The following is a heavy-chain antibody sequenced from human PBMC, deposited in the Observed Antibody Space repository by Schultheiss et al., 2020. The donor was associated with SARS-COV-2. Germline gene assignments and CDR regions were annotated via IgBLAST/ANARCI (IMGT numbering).Heavy chain of an antibody. D-gene: IGHD6-13*01. V-gene: IGHV3-11*04. CDR1: GFTFSDYY. Sequence: GGSLRLSCAASGFTFSDYYMSWIRQAPGKGLEWVSYISSSGSTIYYADSVKGRFIVSRDNSKNTVYLQMNSLRSDDMAVYYCARDRVWQQLDYWGQGTLVTVSS. J-gene: IGHJ4*02. CDR3: ARDRVWQQLDY. CDR2: ISSSGSTI.